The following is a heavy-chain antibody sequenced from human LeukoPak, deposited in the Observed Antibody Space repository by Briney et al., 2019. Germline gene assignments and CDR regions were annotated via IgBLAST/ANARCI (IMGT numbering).Heavy chain of an antibody. V-gene: IGHV3-11*01. CDR2: IKGNGATT. CDR3: ARAGEMRYMDV. J-gene: IGHJ6*03. CDR1: GFTFSNYY. D-gene: IGHD5-24*01. Sequence: GGSLRLSCEASGFTFSNYYMSWIRQAPGKGLEWVSHIKGNGATTYYADSVRGRFTISRDNAKNSLFLQMNSLRADDTATCYCARAGEMRYMDVWGKGTAVAVS.